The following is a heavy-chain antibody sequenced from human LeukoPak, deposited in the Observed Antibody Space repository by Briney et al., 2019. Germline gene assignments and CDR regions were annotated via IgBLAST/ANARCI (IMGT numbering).Heavy chain of an antibody. CDR1: GFTFSSYW. CDR3: ARGRYFDWLLANWFDP. J-gene: IGHJ5*02. V-gene: IGHV3-74*01. Sequence: GGSLRLSCAASGFTFSSYWMHWVRQAPGKGLVWVSRINSDGSSTSYADFVKSRFTISRDNAKNTLYLQMNSLRAEDTAVYYCARGRYFDWLLANWFDPWGQGTLVTVSS. CDR2: INSDGSST. D-gene: IGHD3-9*01.